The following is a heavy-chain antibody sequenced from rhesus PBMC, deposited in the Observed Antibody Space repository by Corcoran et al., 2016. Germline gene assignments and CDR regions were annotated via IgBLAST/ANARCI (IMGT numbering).Heavy chain of an antibody. CDR1: GGSISDSYR. Sequence: QVQLQESGPGVVKPSETLSLTCAVSGGSISDSYRWSWIRQSPGKGLEWIGYIYGSSTSTNYNPSLKSRVTISKDTSKNQFSLKLSSVTAADTAVYYCARRRYDSGYYLLDYWGQGVLVTVSS. CDR2: IYGSSTST. D-gene: IGHD3-28*01. V-gene: IGHV4S10*01. J-gene: IGHJ4*01. CDR3: ARRRYDSGYYLLDY.